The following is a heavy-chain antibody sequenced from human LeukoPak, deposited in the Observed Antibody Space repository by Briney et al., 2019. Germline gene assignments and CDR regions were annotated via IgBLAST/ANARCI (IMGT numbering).Heavy chain of an antibody. CDR2: IKSKTDGGTT. J-gene: IGHJ3*02. Sequence: GGSLRLSCAASGFTFSNAWMSWVRQAPGKGLEWVGRIKSKTDGGTTDYAAPVKGRFTISRDNSKNTLYLQMNSLRAEDTAVYYCAKPEGQQLIRVYAFDIWGQGTMVTVSS. V-gene: IGHV3-15*01. CDR3: AKPEGQQLIRVYAFDI. D-gene: IGHD6-13*01. CDR1: GFTFSNAW.